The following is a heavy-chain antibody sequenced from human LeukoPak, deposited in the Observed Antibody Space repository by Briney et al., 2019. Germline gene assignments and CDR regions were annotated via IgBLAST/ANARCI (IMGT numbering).Heavy chain of an antibody. CDR3: ARDPDYYDSSGLFDY. CDR2: INPSGGST. V-gene: IGHV1-46*01. Sequence: GASVKVSCKASGYTFTGYYMHWVRQAPGQGLEWMGIINPSGGSTNYAQKFQGRVTMTRDTSTSTVYMELSSLRSEDTAVYYCARDPDYYDSSGLFDYWGQGTLVTVSS. J-gene: IGHJ4*02. D-gene: IGHD3-22*01. CDR1: GYTFTGYY.